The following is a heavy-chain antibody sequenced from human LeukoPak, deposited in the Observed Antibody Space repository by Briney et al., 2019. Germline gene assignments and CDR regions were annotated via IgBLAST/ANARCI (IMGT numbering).Heavy chain of an antibody. V-gene: IGHV1-46*01. CDR1: GYTFTSYY. J-gene: IGHJ6*02. CDR2: INPSGAIT. Sequence: ASVKVSCKASGYTFTSYYMHWVRQAPGQGLEWMGIINPSGAITNYAQKFQGRVTITADESTSTAYMELSSLRSEDTAVYYCARSWAYYDFWSGYPPYYYYGMDIWGQGTTVTVSS. CDR3: ARSWAYYDFWSGYPPYYYYGMDI. D-gene: IGHD3-3*01.